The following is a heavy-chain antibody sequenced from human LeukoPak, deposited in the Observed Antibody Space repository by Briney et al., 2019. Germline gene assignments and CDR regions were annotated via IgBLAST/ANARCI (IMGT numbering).Heavy chain of an antibody. CDR3: AKDVKEGLQIMVY. J-gene: IGHJ4*02. CDR1: GFTFDDYT. D-gene: IGHD4/OR15-4a*01. Sequence: GGSLRLSCAASGFTFDDYTMHWVRQAPGKGLEWVSLISWDGGSTYYADSVKGRFTISRDNSKNSLYLQMNSLRTEDTALYYCAKDVKEGLQIMVYWGQGTLVTVSS. V-gene: IGHV3-43*01. CDR2: ISWDGGST.